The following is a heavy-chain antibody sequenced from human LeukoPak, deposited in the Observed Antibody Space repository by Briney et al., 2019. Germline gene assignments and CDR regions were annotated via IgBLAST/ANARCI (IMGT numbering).Heavy chain of an antibody. V-gene: IGHV3-43*01. CDR1: GFTFDDYT. J-gene: IGHJ4*02. D-gene: IGHD7-27*01. CDR2: ISWDGGST. Sequence: GGSLRLSCAASGFTFDDYTMHWVRQAPGKGLEWVSLISWDGGSTYYADSVKGRFTISRDNSKNSLYLQMNSLRTEDTALYYCALNWGPDYWGQGTLVTVSS. CDR3: ALNWGPDY.